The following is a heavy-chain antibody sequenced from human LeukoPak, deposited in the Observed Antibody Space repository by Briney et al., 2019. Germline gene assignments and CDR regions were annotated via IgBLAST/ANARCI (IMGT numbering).Heavy chain of an antibody. V-gene: IGHV3-21*01. CDR3: ARTYCSSTSCYTRSTDY. CDR2: ISSSSSYI. CDR1: GFTFSDFY. D-gene: IGHD2-2*01. J-gene: IGHJ4*02. Sequence: GGSLRLSCAASGFTFSDFYMNWVRQAPGKGLEWVSSISSSSSYIYYADSVKGRFTISRDNAKNSLYLQMNSLRAEDTAVYYCARTYCSSTSCYTRSTDYWGQGTLVTVSS.